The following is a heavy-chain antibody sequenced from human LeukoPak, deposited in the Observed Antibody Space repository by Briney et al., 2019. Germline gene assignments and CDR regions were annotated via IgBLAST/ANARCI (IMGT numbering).Heavy chain of an antibody. J-gene: IGHJ4*02. CDR2: INSDGSST. CDR1: GFTFSSYW. D-gene: IGHD3-22*01. Sequence: PGGSLRLSCAASGFTFSSYWMHWVRQAPGKGLVWVSRINSDGSSTSYAGSVKGRFTISRDNAKNTLYLQMNSLRAEDTAVYYCARATYYYDSSGYYYTNPNDYWGQGTLVTVSS. V-gene: IGHV3-74*01. CDR3: ARATYYYDSSGYYYTNPNDY.